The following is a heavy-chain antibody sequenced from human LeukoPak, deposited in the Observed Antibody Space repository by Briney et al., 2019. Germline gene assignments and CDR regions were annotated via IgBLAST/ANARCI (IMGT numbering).Heavy chain of an antibody. CDR1: GFTFSNAW. D-gene: IGHD3-22*01. CDR3: AKDPGHYYDSSGYLNWFDP. CDR2: IKSKTDGGTT. V-gene: IGHV3-15*05. J-gene: IGHJ5*02. Sequence: GGSLRLSCAASGFTFSNAWMSWVRQAPGKGLEWVGRIKSKTDGGTTDYAAPVKGRFTISRDDSKNTLYLQMNSLRAEDTALYYCAKDPGHYYDSSGYLNWFDPWGQGTLVTVSS.